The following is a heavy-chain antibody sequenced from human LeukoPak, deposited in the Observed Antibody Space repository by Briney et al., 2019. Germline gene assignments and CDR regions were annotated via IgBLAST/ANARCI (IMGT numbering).Heavy chain of an antibody. V-gene: IGHV3-11*04. J-gene: IGHJ6*02. Sequence: GGSLRLSCLTSGFIFSDYYMSWIRQAPGKGLECVAYISSSSSTIYYADSVKGRFTISRDNAKNSLYLQMNSLRAEDTAVYYCARGRAGPYYYYGMDVWGQGTTVTVSS. CDR2: ISSSSSTI. CDR3: ARGRAGPYYYYGMDV. CDR1: GFIFSDYY.